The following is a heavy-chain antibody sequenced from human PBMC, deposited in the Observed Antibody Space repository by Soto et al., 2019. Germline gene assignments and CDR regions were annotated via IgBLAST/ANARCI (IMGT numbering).Heavy chain of an antibody. V-gene: IGHV1-69*01. D-gene: IGHD4-4*01. CDR1: GGTFSSYA. Sequence: QVQLVQSGAEVQKPGSSVKVSCKASGGTFSSYAISWVRQAPGQGLEWMGGIIPIFGTANYAEKSHGRVTITAEESTSTAHMEVSTLRSEDTAVYYCARKRTTDRDSSNYGMDVWGQGTTVTV. CDR2: IIPIFGTA. J-gene: IGHJ6*02. CDR3: ARKRTTDRDSSNYGMDV.